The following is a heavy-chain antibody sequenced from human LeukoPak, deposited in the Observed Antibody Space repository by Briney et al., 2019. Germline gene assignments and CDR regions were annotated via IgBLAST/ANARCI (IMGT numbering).Heavy chain of an antibody. J-gene: IGHJ6*03. D-gene: IGHD5-24*01. CDR2: THYSGST. V-gene: IGHV4-39*01. CDR1: GVSISSSSYY. Sequence: SETLSLTCTVSGVSISSSSYYWGWIPQPPGKGLDWIGSTHYSGSTYYNPSIKSRVTISVDTSKNQCSLKLSSVTAADTAVYYCARHAQEIYMAVWGKGTTVTVSS. CDR3: ARHAQEIYMAV.